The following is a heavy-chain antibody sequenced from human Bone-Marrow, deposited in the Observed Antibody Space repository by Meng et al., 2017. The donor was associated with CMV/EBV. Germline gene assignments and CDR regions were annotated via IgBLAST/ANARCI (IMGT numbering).Heavy chain of an antibody. J-gene: IGHJ4*02. CDR1: GFTVSSNY. CDR2: IYSGGST. D-gene: IGHD4-17*01. CDR3: ARGYGDLYVDL. V-gene: IGHV3-53*01. Sequence: GESLKISCAASGFTVSSNYMTWVRQAPGKGLEWVSLIYSGGSTYYADSVRGRFTSSRDNAKNTLYLQMNSLRAEDTAVYYCARGYGDLYVDLWGQGTLVTVSS.